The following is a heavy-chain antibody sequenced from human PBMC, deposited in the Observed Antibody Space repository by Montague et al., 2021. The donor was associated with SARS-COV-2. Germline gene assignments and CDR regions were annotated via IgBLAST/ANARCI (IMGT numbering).Heavy chain of an antibody. V-gene: IGHV3-21*01. CDR3: ARDHNIIYAFDI. Sequence: SLRLSCAASGFTFSTYSMNWVRQAPGKGLEWVSSISSGSSNLYYADSVKGRFTISRDNAKNSLYLQMNSLRAEDTAVYYCARDHNIIYAFDIWGQGTMVTVSS. CDR1: GFTFSTYS. J-gene: IGHJ3*02. CDR2: ISSGSSNL. D-gene: IGHD1-14*01.